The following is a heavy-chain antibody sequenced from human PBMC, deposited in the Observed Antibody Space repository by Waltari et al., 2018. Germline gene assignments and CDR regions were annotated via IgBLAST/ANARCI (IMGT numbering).Heavy chain of an antibody. Sequence: EVQLLESGGGLVQPGGSLRLSCAASGFTYSSSAIRWVLQAPGTGLEWVSAISGSGGSTYYADSVKGRFTISRDNSKNTLYLQMNSLRAEDTAVYYCAKFDFWSGYYTDYYYGMDVWGQGTTVTVSS. V-gene: IGHV3-23*01. D-gene: IGHD3-3*01. CDR1: GFTYSSSA. CDR3: AKFDFWSGYYTDYYYGMDV. CDR2: ISGSGGST. J-gene: IGHJ6*02.